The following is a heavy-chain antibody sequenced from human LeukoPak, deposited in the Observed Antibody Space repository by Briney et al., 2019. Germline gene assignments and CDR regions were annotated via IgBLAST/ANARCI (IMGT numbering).Heavy chain of an antibody. J-gene: IGHJ5*02. V-gene: IGHV3-30-3*01. Sequence: GGSLRLSCAGSGFTFKNHALHWIRQAPGKGLEWVAAISYERSNKDYADSVKGRFTISRDSSHNTVFLQMNSLRTEDTAVYFCARGKGIRYLEWLLSYHWGQGTLVTVSS. CDR1: GFTFKNHA. CDR2: ISYERSNK. D-gene: IGHD3-3*01. CDR3: ARGKGIRYLEWLLSYH.